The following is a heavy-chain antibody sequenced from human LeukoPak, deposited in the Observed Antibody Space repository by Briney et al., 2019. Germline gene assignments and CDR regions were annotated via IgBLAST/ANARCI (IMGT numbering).Heavy chain of an antibody. D-gene: IGHD5-24*01. Sequence: GGSLRLSCAASGFTVSSNYMSWVRQAPGKGLEWVSVMYIGGSTYYADSVKGRFTISRDNSKNTLFLQMNNLRSEDTAVYFCASPGPPGIGYNPPDHWGQGTRVT. V-gene: IGHV3-53*05. CDR2: MYIGGST. CDR3: ASPGPPGIGYNPPDH. J-gene: IGHJ4*02. CDR1: GFTVSSNY.